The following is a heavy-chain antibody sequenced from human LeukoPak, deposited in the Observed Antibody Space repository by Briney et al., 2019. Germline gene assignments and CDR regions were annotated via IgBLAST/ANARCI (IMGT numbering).Heavy chain of an antibody. CDR2: IWYDENKK. Sequence: PGGSLRLSCAASRFTFSSYGMHWVRQAPGKGLEWVAVIWYDENKKFYADSVKGRFTISRDNFKSTLYLQMDSLRVEDTAVYYCAREGLTSTPNNAFDIWGQGSVVTVSS. CDR1: RFTFSSYG. J-gene: IGHJ3*02. D-gene: IGHD4-23*01. CDR3: AREGLTSTPNNAFDI. V-gene: IGHV3-33*08.